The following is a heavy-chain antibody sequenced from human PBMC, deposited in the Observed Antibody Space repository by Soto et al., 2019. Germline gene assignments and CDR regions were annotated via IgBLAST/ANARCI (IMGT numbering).Heavy chain of an antibody. CDR1: GGSITSDDSY. D-gene: IGHD5-12*01. V-gene: IGHV4-30-4*01. CDR3: ARDRQSEIVAMLASNGMDV. Sequence: QVQLQESGPGLVKPSQTLSLTCTVSGGSITSDDSYWSWLRQPPGRGLEWMGYSYDSETTYYNPSLKSRGTISVATSKHQVSLKLNSVTAADTAVDYCARDRQSEIVAMLASNGMDVWGQGTTVIVSS. CDR2: SYDSETT. J-gene: IGHJ6*02.